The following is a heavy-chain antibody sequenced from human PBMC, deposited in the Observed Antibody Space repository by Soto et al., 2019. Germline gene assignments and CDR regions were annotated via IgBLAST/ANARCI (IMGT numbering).Heavy chain of an antibody. CDR3: ARGAPRGFLEWLQNFDI. CDR1: GGTFSSYA. Sequence: GASVKVSCKASGGTFSSYAISWVRQAPGQGLEWMGGIIPIFGTANYAQKFQGRVTITADESTSTAYMELSSLRSEDTAVYYCARGAPRGFLEWLQNFDIWGQGPMVNVSS. CDR2: IIPIFGTA. D-gene: IGHD3-3*01. V-gene: IGHV1-69*13. J-gene: IGHJ3*02.